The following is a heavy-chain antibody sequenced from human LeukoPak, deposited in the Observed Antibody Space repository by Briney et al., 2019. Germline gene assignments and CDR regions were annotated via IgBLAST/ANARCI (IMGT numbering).Heavy chain of an antibody. CDR1: GFTFTNAW. CDR3: STLLH. Sequence: PRGSLRLSCAASGFTFTNAWMNWVRQAPGKGLEWVGRIKSNSGGGTTDYAAPVKGRFTISRDDSKHTVYLQMDSLKIEDTAVYYCSTLLHWGQGALVTVSS. J-gene: IGHJ4*02. CDR2: IKSNSGGGTT. V-gene: IGHV3-15*07.